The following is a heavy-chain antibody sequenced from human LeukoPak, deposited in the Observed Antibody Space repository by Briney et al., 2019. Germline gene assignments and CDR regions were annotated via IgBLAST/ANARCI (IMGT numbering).Heavy chain of an antibody. V-gene: IGHV3-66*01. D-gene: IGHD2-15*01. Sequence: QPGGSLRLSCAASGFTVSSNYMSWVRQAPGKGLEWVSVIYSGGSTYYADSVKGRFTISRDNSRNTLYLQMNSLRAEDTAVYYCASSVVVAAPDYYYYYGMDVWGQGTTVTVSS. CDR3: ASSVVVAAPDYYYYYGMDV. CDR1: GFTVSSNY. CDR2: IYSGGST. J-gene: IGHJ6*02.